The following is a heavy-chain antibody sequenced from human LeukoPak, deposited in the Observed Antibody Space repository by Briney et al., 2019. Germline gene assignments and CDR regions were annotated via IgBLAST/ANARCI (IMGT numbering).Heavy chain of an antibody. J-gene: IGHJ4*02. D-gene: IGHD1-26*01. CDR3: TKVLRGTYWSFDY. CDR1: GFTFSTYT. Sequence: SGGSLRLSCAASGFTFSTYTMNWVRQAPGKGLESVSSISSSSTTIYYADSVRGRFTISRDNAKNSLNLQMNSLRDEDTSIYFCTKVLRGTYWSFDYWGQGALVTVSS. CDR2: ISSSSTTI. V-gene: IGHV3-48*02.